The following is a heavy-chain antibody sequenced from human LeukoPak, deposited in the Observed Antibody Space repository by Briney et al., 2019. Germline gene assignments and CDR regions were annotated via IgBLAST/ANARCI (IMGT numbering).Heavy chain of an antibody. CDR2: IYYSGST. D-gene: IGHD1-7*01. CDR3: ASVTGTIYYYMDV. CDR1: GGSISSYY. J-gene: IGHJ6*03. Sequence: SETLSLTCTVSGGSISSYYWSWIRQPPGKGLEWFGYIYYSGSTNYNPSLKSRVTISVDTSKNPFSLKLSSVTAADTAVYYCASVTGTIYYYMDVWGKGTTVTVSS. V-gene: IGHV4-59*01.